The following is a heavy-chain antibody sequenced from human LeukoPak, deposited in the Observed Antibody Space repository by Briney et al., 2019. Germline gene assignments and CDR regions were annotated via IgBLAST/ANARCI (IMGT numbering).Heavy chain of an antibody. CDR3: ARDRLVPRYFHWLLSNDWYFDL. J-gene: IGHJ2*01. CDR2: ISSSGSTI. D-gene: IGHD3-9*01. V-gene: IGHV3-48*03. CDR1: GFTFSSYE. Sequence: GGAMRLSCAASGFTFSSYEMNWGRQAPGKGLEWVSYISSSGSTIYSADSVKGRFTISRNNAKTSLYLQMNSLRAEDTAVYYCARDRLVPRYFHWLLSNDWYFDLWGRGTLVTVSS.